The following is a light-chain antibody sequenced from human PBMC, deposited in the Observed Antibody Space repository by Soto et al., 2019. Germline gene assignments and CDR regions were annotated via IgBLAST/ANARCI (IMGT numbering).Light chain of an antibody. Sequence: AIMSLTPGEDATLSCRASQSVSSKVAWSQQRRGQAPRLLIYGASSRATGIPTRFSGSGSGTDLTPTISRLESADAPLYYYPPYYTAPRTFGQGTKVDFK. J-gene: IGKJ1*01. CDR2: GAS. V-gene: IGKV3-15*01. CDR3: PPYYTAPRT. CDR1: QSVSSK.